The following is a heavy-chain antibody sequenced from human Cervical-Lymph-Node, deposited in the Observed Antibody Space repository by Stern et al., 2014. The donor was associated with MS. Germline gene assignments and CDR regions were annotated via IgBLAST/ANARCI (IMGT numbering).Heavy chain of an antibody. J-gene: IGHJ4*02. CDR1: GGSISSGGYY. CDR3: ARSSVGAAPFDY. V-gene: IGHV4-31*03. D-gene: IGHD2-15*01. Sequence: VQLVESGPGLVKPSQTLSLTCTVSGGSISSGGYYWSWIRQHPGKGLEWIGYIYYSGSTYYNPSLKSRVTISVDTSKNQFSLKLSSVTAADTAVYYCARSSVGAAPFDYWGQGTLVTVSS. CDR2: IYYSGST.